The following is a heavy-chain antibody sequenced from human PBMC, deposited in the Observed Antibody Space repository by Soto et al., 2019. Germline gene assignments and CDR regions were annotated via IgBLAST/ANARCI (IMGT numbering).Heavy chain of an antibody. CDR3: AKEYNSGWVDY. V-gene: IGHV3-30*18. CDR1: GFTFSYYG. Sequence: QVQLVESGGGVVQPGRSLRLACAASGFTFSYYGMHWVRQVPGKGLEWVAVISSDGGSEYYADSVKGRFTISRDNSKNTVLLQMNSLRLDDTAVYYCAKEYNSGWVDYWGQGTLVTVSS. CDR2: ISSDGGSE. D-gene: IGHD6-19*01. J-gene: IGHJ4*02.